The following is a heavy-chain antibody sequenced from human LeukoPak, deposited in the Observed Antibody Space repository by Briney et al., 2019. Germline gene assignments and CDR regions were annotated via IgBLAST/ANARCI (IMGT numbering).Heavy chain of an antibody. Sequence: GSSVKASCKASVGTFSSYAISWVRQAPGQGLEWMGWISAYNGNTNYAQKLQGRVTVTTDTSTSTAYMELRSLTSDDTAVYYCARVEEVRGGITSFDYWGQGTLVTVSS. D-gene: IGHD3-10*01. V-gene: IGHV1-18*01. CDR1: VGTFSSYA. J-gene: IGHJ4*02. CDR2: ISAYNGNT. CDR3: ARVEEVRGGITSFDY.